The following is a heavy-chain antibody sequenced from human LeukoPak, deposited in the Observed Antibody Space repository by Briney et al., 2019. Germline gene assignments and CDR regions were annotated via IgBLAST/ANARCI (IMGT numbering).Heavy chain of an antibody. D-gene: IGHD3-3*01. CDR2: ISKSGTTV. Sequence: AGSLRLSCAASGLNFSVYYMTWNRQAPGSGLEWLSHISKSGTTVDYADSVKGRFTISRDSAKNSLYLHMNSLRAEDTAVYYCAAGVALDYWGQGALVTVSS. J-gene: IGHJ4*02. CDR3: AAGVALDY. V-gene: IGHV3-11*01. CDR1: GLNFSVYY.